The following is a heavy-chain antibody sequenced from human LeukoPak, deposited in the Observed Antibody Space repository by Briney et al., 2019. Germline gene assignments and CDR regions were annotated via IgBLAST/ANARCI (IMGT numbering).Heavy chain of an antibody. J-gene: IGHJ4*02. V-gene: IGHV4-4*09. D-gene: IGHD1-26*01. CDR1: GASIPSSYY. CDR3: ARLTGGGSYWGYFDY. Sequence: SETLSLTCTVSGASIPSSYYWSWIRQPPGKGLECIGYISASGNTNYNPSLKSRVTISVDTSKSQFSLNLSSVTAADTAIYYCARLTGGGSYWGYFDYWGQGNLVTVSS. CDR2: ISASGNT.